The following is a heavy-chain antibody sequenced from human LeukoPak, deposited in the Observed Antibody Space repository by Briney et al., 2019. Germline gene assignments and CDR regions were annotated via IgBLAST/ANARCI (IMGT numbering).Heavy chain of an antibody. J-gene: IGHJ3*02. CDR1: GFTSSDYY. CDR3: ARARDGYNSGAFDI. Sequence: GGSLRLSCAASGFTSSDYYMSWIRQAPGKGLEWVSYISSSGSTIYYADSVKGRFTISRDNAKNSLYLQMNSLRAEDTAVYYCARARDGYNSGAFDIWGQGTMVTASS. CDR2: ISSSGSTI. D-gene: IGHD5-24*01. V-gene: IGHV3-11*04.